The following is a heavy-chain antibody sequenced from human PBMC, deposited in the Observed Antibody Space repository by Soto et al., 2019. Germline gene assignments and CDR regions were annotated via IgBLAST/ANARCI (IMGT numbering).Heavy chain of an antibody. D-gene: IGHD2-15*01. Sequence: ASVKVSCKESGYTFTSYYMHWVRQVPGQGLEWMGIINPSGGSTNYAQKFQGRVTMTRDTSTSTVYMELSSLRSEDTATYYCARDEVFAVVVARDYYGMDVWGQGTTVTVSS. CDR2: INPSGGST. V-gene: IGHV1-46*01. CDR3: ARDEVFAVVVARDYYGMDV. J-gene: IGHJ6*02. CDR1: GYTFTSYY.